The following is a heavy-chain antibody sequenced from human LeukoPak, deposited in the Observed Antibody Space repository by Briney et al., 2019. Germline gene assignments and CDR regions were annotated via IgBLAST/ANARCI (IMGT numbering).Heavy chain of an antibody. CDR3: ARDDRSGVVVAALDY. J-gene: IGHJ4*02. Sequence: PGGSLRLSCAASGFTFSNYAMSWVRQAPGKGLEWVSGVSGGGATYYADSVKGRFTISRDNSKNTLYLQMNSLRAEDTALYFCARDDRSGVVVAALDYWGQGTLVTVSS. CDR1: GFTFSNYA. D-gene: IGHD3-22*01. V-gene: IGHV3-23*01. CDR2: VSGGGAT.